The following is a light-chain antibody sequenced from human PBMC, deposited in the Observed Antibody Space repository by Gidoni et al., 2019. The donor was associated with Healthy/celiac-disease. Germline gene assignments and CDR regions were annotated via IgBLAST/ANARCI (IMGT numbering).Light chain of an antibody. CDR2: GAS. CDR3: QQYGRSPRCS. Sequence: EIVFPQSPGTLSLSPGERATLSCRASQSVSSSYLAWYQQKPGQAPRLLIYGASSRATGIPDRCSGSGSGTDITLTISRLEPEDIAVYYCQQYGRSPRCSFGQGTKLEIK. J-gene: IGKJ2*04. CDR1: QSVSSSY. V-gene: IGKV3-20*01.